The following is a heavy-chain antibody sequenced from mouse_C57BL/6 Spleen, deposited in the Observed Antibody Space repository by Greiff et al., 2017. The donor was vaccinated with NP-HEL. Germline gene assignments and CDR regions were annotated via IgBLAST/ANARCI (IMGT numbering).Heavy chain of an antibody. CDR1: GYTFTSYW. D-gene: IGHD1-1*01. J-gene: IGHJ2*01. CDR3: TREVNYYGSSYDFDY. V-gene: IGHV1-5*01. Sequence: EVQLQQSGTVLARPGASVKMSCKTSGYTFTSYWMHWVKQRPGQGLEWIGAIYPGNSDTSYNQKFKGKAKLTAVTSASTAYMELSSLTNEDSAVYYCTREVNYYGSSYDFDYWGQGTTRTVSS. CDR2: IYPGNSDT.